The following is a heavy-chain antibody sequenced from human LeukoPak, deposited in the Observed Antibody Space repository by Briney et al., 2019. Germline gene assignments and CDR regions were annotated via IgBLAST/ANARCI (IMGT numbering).Heavy chain of an antibody. CDR3: ARVQGSDTSGSFDH. D-gene: IGHD1-26*01. J-gene: IGHJ4*02. CDR1: GGTFSSYA. Sequence: SVKVSCKASGGTFSSYAISWVRQAPGQGLEWMGGIIPIFGTANYAQKFQGRVTITADESTSTAYMELTSLKFEDTAVYYCARVQGSDTSGSFDHWGQGTLVTVSS. CDR2: IIPIFGTA. V-gene: IGHV1-69*13.